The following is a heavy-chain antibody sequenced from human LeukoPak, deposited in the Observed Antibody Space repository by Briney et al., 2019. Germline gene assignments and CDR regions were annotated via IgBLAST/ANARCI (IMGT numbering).Heavy chain of an antibody. Sequence: ASVKVSCKASGGTFSSYAISWVRQAPGQGLEWMGWISAYNGNTNYAQKLQGRVTMTTDTSTSTAYMELRSLRSDDTAVYYCASVPVDGIAARQGAYYYYGMDVWGQGTTVTVSS. J-gene: IGHJ6*02. D-gene: IGHD6-6*01. V-gene: IGHV1-18*01. CDR2: ISAYNGNT. CDR1: GGTFSSYA. CDR3: ASVPVDGIAARQGAYYYYGMDV.